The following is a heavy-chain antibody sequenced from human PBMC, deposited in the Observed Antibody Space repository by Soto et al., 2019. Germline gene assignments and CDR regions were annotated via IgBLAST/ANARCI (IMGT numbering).Heavy chain of an antibody. Sequence: ETLSLTCSFSGDSVTSHYLTWIRQSPEKGLEWIGYMHYTGFSHYNPSLKSRVTISVDTPKNQLSLKLSSVTAADTAVYYCARDREVTTPYYYVMDVWGQGTTVTVSS. V-gene: IGHV4-59*02. CDR2: MHYTGFS. CDR1: GDSVTSHY. D-gene: IGHD4-17*01. CDR3: ARDREVTTPYYYVMDV. J-gene: IGHJ6*02.